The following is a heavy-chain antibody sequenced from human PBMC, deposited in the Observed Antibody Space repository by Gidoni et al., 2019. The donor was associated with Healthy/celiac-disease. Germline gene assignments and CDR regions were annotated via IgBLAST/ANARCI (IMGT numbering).Heavy chain of an antibody. Sequence: QVQLQQWGAGLLKPSETLSLTCAVYGGSFSGYYWRWIRQPPGKGLEWIGEINHSGSTNYNPSLKSRVTISVDTSKTQFSLKLSSVTAADTAVYYCARLGDYGDYDHPYYFDYWGQGTLVTVSS. CDR2: INHSGST. V-gene: IGHV4-34*01. J-gene: IGHJ4*02. D-gene: IGHD4-17*01. CDR1: GGSFSGYY. CDR3: ARLGDYGDYDHPYYFDY.